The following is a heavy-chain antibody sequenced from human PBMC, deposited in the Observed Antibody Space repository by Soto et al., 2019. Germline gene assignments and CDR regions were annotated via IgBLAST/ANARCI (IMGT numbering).Heavy chain of an antibody. CDR3: ARGRSHEWELLVQYFDY. CDR2: VYYSGST. J-gene: IGHJ4*02. CDR1: GGSVSNSY. D-gene: IGHD1-26*01. V-gene: IGHV4-59*02. Sequence: LSLPCTVSGGSVSNSYWGWIRQPPGKGLEWVAYVYYSGSTNYNPSLGSRVTISVDKSKNQFSLKMTSVTGADTAVYYCARGRSHEWELLVQYFDYWGQGTLVTVSS.